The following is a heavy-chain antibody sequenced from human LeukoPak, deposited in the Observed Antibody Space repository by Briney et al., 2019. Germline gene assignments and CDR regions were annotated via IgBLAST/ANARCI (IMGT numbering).Heavy chain of an antibody. CDR2: ISYDGSNK. V-gene: IGHV3-30-3*01. J-gene: IGHJ4*02. CDR3: AKDDY. Sequence: GGSLRLSCAASGFTFSSYAMHWVRQAPGKGLEWVAVISYDGSNKYYADSVKGRFTISRDNSKNTLYLQMNSLRAEDTAVYYCAKDDYWGQGTLVTVSS. CDR1: GFTFSSYA.